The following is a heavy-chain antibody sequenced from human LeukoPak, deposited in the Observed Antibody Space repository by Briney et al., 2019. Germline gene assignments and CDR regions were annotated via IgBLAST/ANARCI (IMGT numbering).Heavy chain of an antibody. Sequence: SETLSLTCTVSGGSVSSGSYYWSWIRQPPGKGLEWIEYIYYSGSTNYNPSLKSRVTISVDTSKNQFSLKLSSVTAADTAVYYCASEKNIVVVGSYGMDVWGKGTTVTVSS. J-gene: IGHJ6*04. V-gene: IGHV4-61*01. D-gene: IGHD2-15*01. CDR1: GGSVSSGSYY. CDR3: ASEKNIVVVGSYGMDV. CDR2: IYYSGST.